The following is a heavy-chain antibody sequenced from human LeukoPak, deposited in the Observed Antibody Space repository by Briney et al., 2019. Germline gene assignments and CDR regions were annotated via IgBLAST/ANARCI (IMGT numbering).Heavy chain of an antibody. D-gene: IGHD3-9*01. V-gene: IGHV1-69*02. CDR2: IIPILGIA. CDR3: ARVGHDSLTGYSDY. Sequence: ASVKVSCKASGGTFSSYTISWVRQAPGQGLEWMGRIIPILGIANYAQKFQGRVTITADKSTSTAYMELSSLRSEDTAVYYCARVGHDSLTGYSDYWGQGTLVTVSS. J-gene: IGHJ4*02. CDR1: GGTFSSYT.